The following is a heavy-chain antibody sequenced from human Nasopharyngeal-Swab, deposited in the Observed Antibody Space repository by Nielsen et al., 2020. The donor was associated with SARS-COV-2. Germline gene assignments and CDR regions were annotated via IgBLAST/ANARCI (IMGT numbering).Heavy chain of an antibody. CDR2: IYHSGST. Sequence: SETLSLTCTVSGYSISSGYYWGWIRQPPGKGLEWIGSIYHSGSTYYNPSLKSRVTISVDTSKNQFSLKPSSVTAADTAVYYCARVSPVGATPLYYYYYYGMDVWGQGTTVTVSS. CDR1: GYSISSGYY. CDR3: ARVSPVGATPLYYYYYYGMDV. V-gene: IGHV4-38-2*02. J-gene: IGHJ6*02. D-gene: IGHD1-26*01.